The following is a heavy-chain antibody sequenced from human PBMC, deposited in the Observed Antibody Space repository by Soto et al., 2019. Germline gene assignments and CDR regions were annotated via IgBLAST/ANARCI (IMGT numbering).Heavy chain of an antibody. V-gene: IGHV3-15*07. CDR2: VKSKADGGTA. Sequence: EVQLVESGGGLVQPGGSLRLSCAASVLSIPTTWWHWFRQPPGKGLEWVGRVKSKADGGTADYAAPVKGRYTVSRDDSKNTQYLQMNSLKMEDTAVYYCNSYPDFWGGHTPLWGQGTLVTVSS. CDR3: NSYPDFWGGHTPL. J-gene: IGHJ4*02. D-gene: IGHD3-3*01. CDR1: VLSIPTTW.